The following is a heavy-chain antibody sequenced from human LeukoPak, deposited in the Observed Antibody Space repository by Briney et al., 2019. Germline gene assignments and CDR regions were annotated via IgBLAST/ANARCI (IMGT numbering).Heavy chain of an antibody. D-gene: IGHD3-10*01. CDR2: IRTSDGST. V-gene: IGHV3-23*01. CDR1: EFTFGSGS. J-gene: IGHJ4*02. Sequence: GGSLRLSCAASEFTFGSGSMTWVRQAPGKGLEWVSAIRTSDGSTFYADSVKGRFTISRDTSTNTLYLQMNTLTAEDTAVYYCGNRIGDYFDNWGQGTLVTVSS. CDR3: GNRIGDYFDN.